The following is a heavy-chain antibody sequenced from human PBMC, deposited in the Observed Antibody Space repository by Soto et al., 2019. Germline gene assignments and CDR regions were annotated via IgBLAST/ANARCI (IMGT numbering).Heavy chain of an antibody. CDR3: TRAASPYCGGDCYSGFDL. CDR2: IWFDGSNK. Sequence: QVQLVESGGGVVQPGRSLRLSCAASGFTFSSYGMHWVRQAPGKGLEWVAVIWFDGSNKYYADSVKGRFTISRDNSKNTLYLQMTSLRAEDTAVYYCTRAASPYCGGDCYSGFDLWGRGTLVTVSS. D-gene: IGHD2-21*02. J-gene: IGHJ2*01. CDR1: GFTFSSYG. V-gene: IGHV3-33*01.